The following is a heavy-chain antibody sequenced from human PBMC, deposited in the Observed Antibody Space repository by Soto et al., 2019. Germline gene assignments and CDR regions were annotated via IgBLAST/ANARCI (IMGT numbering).Heavy chain of an antibody. CDR1: GGTFSKHA. D-gene: IGHD2-21*02. CDR2: IIPMFPTA. CDR3: ARDDATYCGGDCYRYFYYGMDV. Sequence: AVKVSCKACGGTFSKHAISWGRQAPGQGLEWVGGIIPMFPTADYAQRFQGRVTITADDSTTTVYMELSGLRSEDTAMYYCARDDATYCGGDCYRYFYYGMDVWGQGTTVTVSS. J-gene: IGHJ6*02. V-gene: IGHV1-69*13.